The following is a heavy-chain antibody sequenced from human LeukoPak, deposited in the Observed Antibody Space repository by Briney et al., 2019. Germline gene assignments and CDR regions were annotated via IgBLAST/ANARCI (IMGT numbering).Heavy chain of an antibody. CDR2: IYYSGST. D-gene: IGHD5-18*01. Sequence: SETLSLTCTVSGGSISSYYWSWIRQPPGKGLEWIGYIYYSGSTNYNPSLKSRVTISVDPSKNQFSLKLSSVTAADTAVYYCARDRGYSYGYYYYYYMGVWGKGTTVTVSS. J-gene: IGHJ6*03. CDR3: ARDRGYSYGYYYYYYMGV. CDR1: GGSISSYY. V-gene: IGHV4-59*01.